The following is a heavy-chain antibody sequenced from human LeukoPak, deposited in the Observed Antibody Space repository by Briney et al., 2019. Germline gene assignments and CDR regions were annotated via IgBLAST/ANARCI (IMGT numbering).Heavy chain of an antibody. J-gene: IGHJ5*02. CDR3: ARGRWVNH. CDR1: GGSISSGSYY. CDR2: IYTSGST. V-gene: IGHV4-61*02. Sequence: SQTLSLTCTVSGGSISSGSYYWSWIRQPAGKGLEWIGRIYTSGSTNYNPSLKSRVTISVDTSKNQFSLKLSSVTAADTAVYYCARGRWVNHWGQGTLVTVSS.